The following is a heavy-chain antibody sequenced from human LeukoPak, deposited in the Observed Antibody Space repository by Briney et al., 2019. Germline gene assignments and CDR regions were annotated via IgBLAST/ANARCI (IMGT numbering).Heavy chain of an antibody. Sequence: RGGSLRLFCAASGFTFNSYAVHWVRQAPGKGRECGAVIPFDGSINFYADSVEGRFTISRDNSKNTLYLQMNSLRAEDTAHYFCARHRRYCSGGSSYFDYFFDYWGQGTLVTVSS. D-gene: IGHD2-15*01. J-gene: IGHJ4*02. CDR2: IPFDGSIN. CDR3: ARHRRYCSGGSSYFDYFFDY. CDR1: GFTFNSYA. V-gene: IGHV3-30-3*01.